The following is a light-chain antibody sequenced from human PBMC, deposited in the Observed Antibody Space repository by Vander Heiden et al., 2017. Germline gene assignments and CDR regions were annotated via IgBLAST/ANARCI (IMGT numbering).Light chain of an antibody. CDR2: GAS. J-gene: IGKJ1*01. CDR1: QSVSSNY. V-gene: IGKV3-20*01. CDR3: QQYGRSPWT. Sequence: VLPQSPRTLSLSPGERATLSCRASQSVSSNYLAWYQQKPGQAPRLLMYGASIPATGIPDRFSCSGSGTDFTLIISRMDPEDFAVYYCQQYGRSPWTFGQGTKVEI.